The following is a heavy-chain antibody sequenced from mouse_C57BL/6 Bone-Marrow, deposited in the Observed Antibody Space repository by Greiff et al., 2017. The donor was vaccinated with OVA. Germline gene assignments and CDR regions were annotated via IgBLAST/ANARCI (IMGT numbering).Heavy chain of an antibody. Sequence: EVQVVESGPGLVKPSQSLSLTCSVTGYSITSGYYWNWIRQFPGNKLEWMGYISYDGSNNYNPSLKNRISITRDTSKNQFFLKLNSVTTEDTATYYCAREENDPAWFADWGQGTLVTVSA. V-gene: IGHV3-6*01. CDR2: ISYDGSN. CDR3: AREENDPAWFAD. J-gene: IGHJ3*01. CDR1: GYSITSGYY.